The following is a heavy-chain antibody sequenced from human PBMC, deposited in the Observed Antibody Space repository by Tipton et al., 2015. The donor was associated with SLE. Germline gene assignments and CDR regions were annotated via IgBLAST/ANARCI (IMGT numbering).Heavy chain of an antibody. V-gene: IGHV4-39*01. Sequence: TLSLTCTVSGGSISSSSYYWGWIRQPPGKGLDWIGSIYYSGSTYYNPSLKSRVTISVDTSKNQFSLKLSSVTAADTAVYYCAIRDGNYGVDYWGQGTLVTVSS. CDR1: GGSISSSSYY. CDR2: IYYSGST. CDR3: AIRDGNYGVDY. D-gene: IGHD1-7*01. J-gene: IGHJ4*02.